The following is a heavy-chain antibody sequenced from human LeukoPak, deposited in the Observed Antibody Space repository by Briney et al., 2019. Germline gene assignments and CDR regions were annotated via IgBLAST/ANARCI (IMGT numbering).Heavy chain of an antibody. J-gene: IGHJ4*02. CDR3: AKGDDYGDYGSDY. CDR1: GFTFSSYG. V-gene: IGHV3-30*18. D-gene: IGHD4-17*01. CDR2: ISYDGSNK. Sequence: GGSLRLSCAASGFTFSSYGMHWARQAPGKGLEWVAVISYDGSNKYYADSVKGRFTISRDNSKNTLYLQMNSLRAEDTAVYYCAKGDDYGDYGSDYWGQGTLVTVSS.